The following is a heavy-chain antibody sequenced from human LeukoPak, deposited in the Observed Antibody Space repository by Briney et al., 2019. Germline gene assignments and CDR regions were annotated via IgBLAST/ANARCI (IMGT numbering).Heavy chain of an antibody. V-gene: IGHV3-74*01. D-gene: IGHD1-26*01. J-gene: IGHJ5*02. CDR2: INRDGSRI. CDR3: VRDFVGPDDL. Sequence: GGSLRLSCGDSGFALSKYWMHWVRQVPGKGLTWVSRINRDGSRIDHAGSVKGRFTISRDNAKNTLYLQMNSLRPEDTAVYYCVRDFVGPDDLWGQGTLVTVSS. CDR1: GFALSKYW.